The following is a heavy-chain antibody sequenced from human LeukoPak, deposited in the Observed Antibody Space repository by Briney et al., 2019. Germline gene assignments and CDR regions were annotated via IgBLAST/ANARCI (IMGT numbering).Heavy chain of an antibody. V-gene: IGHV4-34*01. CDR2: INRSGST. CDR3: ARRRYGGNSGFLTG. CDR1: GGSFSGYY. J-gene: IGHJ4*02. Sequence: SETLSLTCAVYGGSFSGYYWSWIRQPPGKGLEWIGEINRSGSTNYNPSLKSRVTISVDTSKNQFSLKLSSVTAADTAVYYCARRRYGGNSGFLTGWGQGTLVTVSS. D-gene: IGHD4-23*01.